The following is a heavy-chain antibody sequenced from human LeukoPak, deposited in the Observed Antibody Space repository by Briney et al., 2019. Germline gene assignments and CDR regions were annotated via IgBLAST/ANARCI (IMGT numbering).Heavy chain of an antibody. D-gene: IGHD4-17*01. V-gene: IGHV3-7*01. CDR2: IKQDGSEK. J-gene: IGHJ4*02. CDR1: GFTFSSYW. CDR3: ARDHYGDYPNYFDY. Sequence: PGGSLRLSCAASGFTFSSYWMNWVRQAPGKGLEWVANIKQDGSEKYYVDSVKGRFTISRDNAKNSLYLQMNSLRAEDTAVYYCARDHYGDYPNYFDYWGQGTLVTVSS.